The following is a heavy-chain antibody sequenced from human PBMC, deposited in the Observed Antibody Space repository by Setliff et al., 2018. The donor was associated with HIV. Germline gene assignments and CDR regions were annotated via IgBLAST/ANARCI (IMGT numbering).Heavy chain of an antibody. V-gene: IGHV1-2*02. CDR2: VSPYNGTT. D-gene: IGHD1-1*01. CDR3: SRDSTDPWKTNYLNSFDP. Sequence: ASVKVSCKASRYNYTGHYMHWVRQATGQGLEWMGWVSPYNGTTEYEQKFQGRVTMTKDTSIDAVYMELSSLTSDDTSVYFCSRDSTDPWKTNYLNSFDPWGKGTLVTVSS. CDR1: RYNYTGHY. J-gene: IGHJ5*02.